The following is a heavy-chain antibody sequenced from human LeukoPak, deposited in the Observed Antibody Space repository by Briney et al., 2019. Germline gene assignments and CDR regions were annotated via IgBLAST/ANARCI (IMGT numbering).Heavy chain of an antibody. CDR2: IYTSGST. J-gene: IGHJ3*02. CDR1: GGSISSYY. Sequence: SETLSLTCTVSGGSISSYYWSWIRQPAGKGLEWIGRIYTSGSTNYNPSLKSRVTMSVDTSKNQFSLKLSSVTAADTAVYYCARDSVVPAADDAFDIWGERWMVTVSS. D-gene: IGHD2-2*01. CDR3: ARDSVVPAADDAFDI. V-gene: IGHV4-4*07.